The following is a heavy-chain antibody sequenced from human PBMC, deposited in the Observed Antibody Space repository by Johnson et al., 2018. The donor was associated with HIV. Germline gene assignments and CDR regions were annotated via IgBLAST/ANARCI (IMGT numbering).Heavy chain of an antibody. CDR1: GFTFSSYA. Sequence: QVQLVESGGGLVQPGRSLRLSCAASGFTFSSYAMHWVRQAPGKGLEWVAVISHDGSNKYYADSVRGRITISRDNSKNTVYLQMNRLRAEDTAVYYCARERFSDMLTGYHAFDVWGQGTLVTVSS. CDR3: ARERFSDMLTGYHAFDV. D-gene: IGHD3-9*01. CDR2: ISHDGSNK. J-gene: IGHJ3*01. V-gene: IGHV3-30*04.